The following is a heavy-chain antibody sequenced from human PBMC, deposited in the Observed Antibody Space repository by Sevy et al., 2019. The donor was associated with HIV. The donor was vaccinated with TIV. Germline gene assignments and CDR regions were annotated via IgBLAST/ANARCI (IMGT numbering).Heavy chain of an antibody. V-gene: IGHV4-31*03. J-gene: IGHJ4*02. D-gene: IGHD1-26*01. Sequence: SETLSVTCTVSGGSISSGGYYWSWIRQHPGKGLEWIGYIYYSGSTYYNPSLKSRVTISVDTSKNQFSLKLSSVTAADTAVYYRARSSGSYLRVQYYCDYWGQGTLVTVSS. CDR2: IYYSGST. CDR3: ARSSGSYLRVQYYCDY. CDR1: GGSISSGGYY.